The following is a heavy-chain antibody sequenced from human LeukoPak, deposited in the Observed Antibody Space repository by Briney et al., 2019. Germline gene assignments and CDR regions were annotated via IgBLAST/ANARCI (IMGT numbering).Heavy chain of an antibody. V-gene: IGHV4-39*01. CDR3: ASDDSSSSGY. CDR2: IYYTGST. Sequence: SETLSLTCTVSGGSISSSSYYWGWIRQPPGKGLEWIGSIYYTGSTYYNPSLKTRVTISVDTSKSQFSLKLTSVTAADTAVYYCASDDSSSSGYWGQGALVTVSS. CDR1: GGSISSSSYY. D-gene: IGHD6-6*01. J-gene: IGHJ4*02.